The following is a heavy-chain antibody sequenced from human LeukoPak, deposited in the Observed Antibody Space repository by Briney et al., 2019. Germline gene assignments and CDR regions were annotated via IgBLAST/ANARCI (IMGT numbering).Heavy chain of an antibody. Sequence: SETLSLTCTVSGYSINNGYNWGWVRQPPGKGLECIGSISHTGSTYYNPSLESRVTISLDTSNSQFSLELSSVTAADTAVYYCARTYINFSNYFDPWGQGSLVTVSS. CDR2: ISHTGST. CDR3: ARTYINFSNYFDP. J-gene: IGHJ5*02. V-gene: IGHV4-38-2*02. CDR1: GYSINNGYN. D-gene: IGHD4-11*01.